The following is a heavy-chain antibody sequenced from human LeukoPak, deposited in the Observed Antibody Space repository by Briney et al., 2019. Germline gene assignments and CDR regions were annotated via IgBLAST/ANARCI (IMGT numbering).Heavy chain of an antibody. CDR2: ISGSGSTI. J-gene: IGHJ4*02. Sequence: PGGSLRLSCAASGFTFSSYTMNWVRQAPGKGLEWISYISGSGSTIYYADSVKSRFTISRDNAKNSLYLQMNSLRAEDTAVYYCARDRVGAPDYWGQGTLVTVSS. V-gene: IGHV3-48*01. CDR1: GFTFSSYT. D-gene: IGHD1-26*01. CDR3: ARDRVGAPDY.